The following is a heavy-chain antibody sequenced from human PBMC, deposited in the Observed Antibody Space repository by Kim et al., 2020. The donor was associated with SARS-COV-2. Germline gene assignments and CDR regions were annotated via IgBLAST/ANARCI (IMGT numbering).Heavy chain of an antibody. CDR1: GGSFSGYY. J-gene: IGHJ4*02. CDR3: ARGRYYYDSSGYYYYFDF. V-gene: IGHV4-34*01. Sequence: SETLSLTCAVYGGSFSGYYWSWIRQPPGKGLEWIGEINHSGSTNYNPSLKSRVTISVDTSKNQFSLKLSSVTAADTAVYYCARGRYYYDSSGYYYYFDFWGQGTLVTVSS. D-gene: IGHD3-22*01. CDR2: INHSGST.